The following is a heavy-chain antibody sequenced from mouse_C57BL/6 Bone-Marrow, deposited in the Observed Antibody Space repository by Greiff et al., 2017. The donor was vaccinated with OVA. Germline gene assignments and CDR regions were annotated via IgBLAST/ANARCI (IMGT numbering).Heavy chain of an antibody. Sequence: QVQLKQPGAELAKPGASVTLSCKASGYTFTSYWMNWVQQRPGQGLEWIGMIHPNSGSTNYNEKFKSKATLTVDKSSSPAYMQLPSLTSEDSAVDYGARDLHYYDPLAYWDRGTRITVSA. CDR3: ARDLHYYDPLAY. J-gene: IGHJ3*01. CDR1: GYTFTSYW. CDR2: IHPNSGST. D-gene: IGHD1-2*01. V-gene: IGHV1-64*01.